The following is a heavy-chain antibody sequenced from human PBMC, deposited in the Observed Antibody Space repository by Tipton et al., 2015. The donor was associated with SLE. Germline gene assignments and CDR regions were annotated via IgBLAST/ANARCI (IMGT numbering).Heavy chain of an antibody. V-gene: IGHV3-33*01. CDR1: GFTFSSYG. J-gene: IGHJ6*03. D-gene: IGHD6-19*01. CDR3: ARARIAVAGKGPNYYYYYMDV. CDR2: IWYDGSNK. Sequence: SLRLSCAASGFTFSSYGMHWVRPAPGKGLEWVAVIWYDGSNKYYADSVKGRFTISRDNSKNTLYLQMNSLRAEDTAVYYCARARIAVAGKGPNYYYYYMDVWGKGTTVTVSS.